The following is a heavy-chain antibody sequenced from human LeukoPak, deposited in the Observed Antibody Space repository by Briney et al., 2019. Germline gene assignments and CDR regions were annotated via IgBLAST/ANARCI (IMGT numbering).Heavy chain of an antibody. CDR2: IRYDESKK. V-gene: IGHV3-30*02. Sequence: GGSLRLSCAASGFTFSYYGMHWVRQAPGKGLEWVAFIRYDESKKFYGDSVKGRFTISRDNSKNTLYLQMNSLRTEDTAVYYCAKTHLPNAYSGTYYCDYWGQGTLVTVSS. CDR3: AKTHLPNAYSGTYYCDY. D-gene: IGHD1-26*01. CDR1: GFTFSYYG. J-gene: IGHJ4*01.